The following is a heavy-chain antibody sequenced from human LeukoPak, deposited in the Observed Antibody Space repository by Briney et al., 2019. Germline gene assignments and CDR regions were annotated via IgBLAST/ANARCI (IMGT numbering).Heavy chain of an antibody. D-gene: IGHD3-10*01. J-gene: IGHJ4*02. CDR3: ARAPDSITMVRGVGGYFDY. CDR2: ISYDGSNK. V-gene: IGHV3-30*04. Sequence: GRSLRLSCAASGFTFSSYAMHWVRQAPGKGLEWVAVISYDGSNKYYADSVKGRFTISRDNSKNTLYQQMNSLRAEDTAVYYCARAPDSITMVRGVGGYFDYWGQGTLVTVSS. CDR1: GFTFSSYA.